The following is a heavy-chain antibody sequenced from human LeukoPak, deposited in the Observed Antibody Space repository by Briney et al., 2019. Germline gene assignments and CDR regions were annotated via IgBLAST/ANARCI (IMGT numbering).Heavy chain of an antibody. CDR2: ISGSSSYI. J-gene: IGHJ4*02. D-gene: IGHD6-19*01. CDR3: ARDGRGAVAGFDY. V-gene: IGHV3-21*01. CDR1: RFTFSTYS. Sequence: GGSLRLSCAASRFTFSTYSMNWVRQAPGKGLEWVSSISGSSSYIYYADSVKGRFTISRDNAKNSLYLQMNSLGAEDMAVYYCARDGRGAVAGFDYWGQGTLVTVSS.